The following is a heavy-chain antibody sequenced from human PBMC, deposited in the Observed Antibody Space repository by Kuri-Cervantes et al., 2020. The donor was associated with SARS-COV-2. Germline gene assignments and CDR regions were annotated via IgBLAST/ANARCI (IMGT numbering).Heavy chain of an antibody. V-gene: IGHV3-23*01. CDR2: ISGSGGST. CDR1: GGTFSSYA. J-gene: IGHJ6*02. CDR3: ARDVYSSSSFYYYYGMDV. D-gene: IGHD6-13*01. Sequence: SCKASGGTFSSYAMSWVRQAPGKGLEWVSAISGSGGSTYYADSVKGRFTISRDNSKNTLYLQMSSLRAEDTAVYYCARDVYSSSSFYYYYGMDVWGHGTTVTVSS.